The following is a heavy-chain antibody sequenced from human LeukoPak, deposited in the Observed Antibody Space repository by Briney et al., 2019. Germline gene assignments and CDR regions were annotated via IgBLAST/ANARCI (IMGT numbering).Heavy chain of an antibody. CDR3: AKDGGLWVSAHWGDS. J-gene: IGHJ4*02. D-gene: IGHD7-27*01. CDR2: MTTSDGNT. V-gene: IGHV3-23*01. Sequence: GGSLRLSCAASGFTFSSYTMSWVRQAPGKGLEWVSTMTTSDGNTYYADSVKGRFTVSRDNSKNTLFLQMNSLRAEDTAVYYCAKDGGLWVSAHWGDSWGRGTLVTVSS. CDR1: GFTFSSYT.